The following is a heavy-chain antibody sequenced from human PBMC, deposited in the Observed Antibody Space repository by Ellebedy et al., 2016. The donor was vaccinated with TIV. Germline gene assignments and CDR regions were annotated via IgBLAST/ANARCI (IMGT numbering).Heavy chain of an antibody. Sequence: GESLKISCAASGFTFSTFWISWLRQAPGKGLEWVATTKKDGSEKYYVDSVKGRFTISRDNARNSLYLQMSSLRVEDTAVYYCARDGGSGSYWKGFDYWGQGTLVTVSS. CDR3: ARDGGSGSYWKGFDY. CDR1: GFTFSTFW. J-gene: IGHJ4*02. D-gene: IGHD3-10*01. V-gene: IGHV3-7*01. CDR2: TKKDGSEK.